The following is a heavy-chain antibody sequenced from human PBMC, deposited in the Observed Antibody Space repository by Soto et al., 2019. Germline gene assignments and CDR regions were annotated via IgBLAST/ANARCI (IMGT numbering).Heavy chain of an antibody. CDR1: GGTFSSYA. CDR3: ATVDISTWIDGMDV. D-gene: IGHD6-13*01. J-gene: IGHJ6*02. V-gene: IGHV1-69*06. Sequence: ASVKVSCKASGGTFSSYAISWVRQAPGQGLEWMGGTFPMFGKANYAQKFQGRVTISADKSTSTAYMELSSLTSEDTAVYYCATVDISTWIDGMDVWGQGTTVTVSS. CDR2: TFPMFGKA.